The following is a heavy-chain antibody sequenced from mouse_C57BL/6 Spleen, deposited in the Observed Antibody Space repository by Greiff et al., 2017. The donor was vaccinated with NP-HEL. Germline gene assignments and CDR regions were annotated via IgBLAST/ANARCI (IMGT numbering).Heavy chain of an antibody. CDR2: INPSTGGT. CDR1: GYSFTGYY. D-gene: IGHD1-1*01. Sequence: VQLQQSGPELVKPGASVKISCKASGYSFTGYYMNWVKQSPEKSLEWIGEINPSTGGTTYNQKFKAKATLTVDKSSSTAYMQLKSLTSEDSAVYNCARFTTSVARYFDVWGTGTTVTVST. V-gene: IGHV1-42*01. J-gene: IGHJ1*03. CDR3: ARFTTSVARYFDV.